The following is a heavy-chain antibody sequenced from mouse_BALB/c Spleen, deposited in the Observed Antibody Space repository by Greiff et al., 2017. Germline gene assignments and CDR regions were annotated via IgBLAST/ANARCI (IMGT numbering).Heavy chain of an antibody. CDR1: GYAFTNYL. J-gene: IGHJ3*01. CDR2: INPGSGGT. D-gene: IGHD1-1*01. Sequence: VQLQQSGAELVRPGTSVKVSCKASGYAFTNYLIEWVKQRPGQGLEWIGVINPGSGGTNYNEKFKGKATLTADKSSSTAYMQLSSLTSDDSAVYFCARSHYGSSAWFAYWGQGTLVTVSA. CDR3: ARSHYGSSAWFAY. V-gene: IGHV1-54*01.